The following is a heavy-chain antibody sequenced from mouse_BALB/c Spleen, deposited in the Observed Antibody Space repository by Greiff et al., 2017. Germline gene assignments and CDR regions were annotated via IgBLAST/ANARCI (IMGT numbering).Heavy chain of an antibody. CDR3: ASHSTWFAY. CDR2: INPSTGYT. CDR1: GYTFTSYW. J-gene: IGHJ3*01. Sequence: QVQLQQSGAELAKPGASVKMSCKASGYTFTSYWMHWVKQRPGQGLEWIGYINPSTGYTEYNQKFKDKATLTADKSSSTAYMQLSSLTSEDAAVYYCASHSTWFAYWGQGTLVTVSA. V-gene: IGHV1-7*01.